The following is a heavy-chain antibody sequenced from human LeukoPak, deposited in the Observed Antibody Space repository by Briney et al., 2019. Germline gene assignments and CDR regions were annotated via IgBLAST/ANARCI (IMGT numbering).Heavy chain of an antibody. CDR3: AKGGDYGDYDWFDP. V-gene: IGHV3-23*01. J-gene: IGHJ5*02. D-gene: IGHD4-17*01. CDR1: GFAFISSA. CDR2: ISGSGGST. Sequence: GALLLSCAASGFAFISSAMSWGRQAPGEGLEGGSAISGSGGSTYYADSVKGRFTISRDNSKNTLYLQMNSLRAEDTAVYYCAKGGDYGDYDWFDPWGQGTLVTVSS.